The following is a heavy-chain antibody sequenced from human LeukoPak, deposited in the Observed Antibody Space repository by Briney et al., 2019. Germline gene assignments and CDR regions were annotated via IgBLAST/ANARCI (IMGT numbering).Heavy chain of an antibody. CDR1: GFTFSSYA. Sequence: GGSLRLSCAASGFTFSSYAMSWVRQTPGKGLEWVSTISGSGRSTYYADSVKDRFTISRDNSKNTLYLQMNSLRAEDTAVYYCAKREPDYFHFYLDVWGKGTAVTVS. CDR2: ISGSGRST. CDR3: AKREPDYFHFYLDV. V-gene: IGHV3-23*01. D-gene: IGHD1-14*01. J-gene: IGHJ6*03.